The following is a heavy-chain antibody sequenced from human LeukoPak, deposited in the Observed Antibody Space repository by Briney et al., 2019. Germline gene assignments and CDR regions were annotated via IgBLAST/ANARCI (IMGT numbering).Heavy chain of an antibody. CDR2: ISYDGFNK. V-gene: IGHV3-30*18. J-gene: IGHJ4*02. CDR3: AKSYYYDSSGLDY. D-gene: IGHD3-22*01. CDR1: GFTFSSYG. Sequence: GGSLRLSCAASGFTFSSYGMHWVRQAPGKGLEWVAVISYDGFNKYYADSLKGRFTIFRDNSKSTVYLQMNSLRAEDTALYSCAKSYYYDSSGLDYWGQGTLVTVSS.